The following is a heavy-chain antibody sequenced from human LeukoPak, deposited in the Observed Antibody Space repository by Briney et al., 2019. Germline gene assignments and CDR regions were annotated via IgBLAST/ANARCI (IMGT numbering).Heavy chain of an antibody. J-gene: IGHJ4*02. CDR2: ISSSSSYT. D-gene: IGHD3-22*01. CDR3: ARTYYYDSSGYYPYYFDY. V-gene: IGHV3-11*03. CDR1: GLTFSDYY. Sequence: PGGSLRLSCAASGLTFSDYYMSWIRQAPGKGLEWVSYISSSSSYTNYADSVKGRFTISRDNAKNSLYLQMNSLRAEDTAVYYCARTYYYDSSGYYPYYFDYWGQGTLVTVSS.